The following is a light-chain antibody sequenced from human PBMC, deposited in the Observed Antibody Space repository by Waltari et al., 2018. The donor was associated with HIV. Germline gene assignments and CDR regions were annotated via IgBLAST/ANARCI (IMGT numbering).Light chain of an antibody. CDR1: QSVSSSH. J-gene: IGKJ1*01. CDR3: QQDDNSRWT. V-gene: IGKV3-20*01. Sequence: ETILTQSPGTLSLSPGERATLSCRASQSVSSSHLAWYQQKPGQAPRLLVYDASRRATGIADRFSGSGSGTDFILTINGLEPEDFAVYYCQQDDNSRWTFGQGTKVEIK. CDR2: DAS.